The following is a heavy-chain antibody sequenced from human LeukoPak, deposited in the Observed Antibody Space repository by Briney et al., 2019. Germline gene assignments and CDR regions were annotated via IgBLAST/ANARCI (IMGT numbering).Heavy chain of an antibody. D-gene: IGHD6-13*01. CDR1: GGSVSSGSYY. J-gene: IGHJ4*02. CDR2: IYYSGST. V-gene: IGHV4-61*01. CDR3: AREVSSWYYFDY. Sequence: SETLSLTCTVSGGSVSSGSYYWSWIRQPPGKGLEWIGYIYYSGSTNYNPSLKSRVTISVDTSKNQFSLKLSSVTAADTAVYYCAREVSSWYYFDYWGQGALVTVSS.